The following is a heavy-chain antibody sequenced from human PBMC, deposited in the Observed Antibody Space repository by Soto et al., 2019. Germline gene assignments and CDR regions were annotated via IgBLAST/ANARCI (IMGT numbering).Heavy chain of an antibody. J-gene: IGHJ6*02. CDR3: ARSTTMVRGVIIADYYGMDV. Sequence: PGGSLRLSCAASGFTFSSYGMHWVRQAPGKGLEWVAVIWYDGSNKYYADSVKGRFTISRDNSKNTLYLQMNSLRAEDTAVYYCARSTTMVRGVIIADYYGMDVWGQGTTVTV. D-gene: IGHD3-10*01. V-gene: IGHV3-33*01. CDR1: GFTFSSYG. CDR2: IWYDGSNK.